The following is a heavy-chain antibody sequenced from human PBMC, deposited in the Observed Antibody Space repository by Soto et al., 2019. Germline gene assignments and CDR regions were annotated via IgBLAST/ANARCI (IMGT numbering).Heavy chain of an antibody. V-gene: IGHV6-1*01. CDR2: TYYRSKWYN. J-gene: IGHJ6*02. CDR1: GDSFSSNSAA. Sequence: LSLTCAISGDSFSSNSAAWNWIRQSPSRGLEWLGRTYYRSKWYNDYAVSVKSRITINPDTSKNQFSLQLNSVTPEDTAVYYCARDGRWLGPYYYYGMDVWGQGTTVTVSS. D-gene: IGHD3-10*01. CDR3: ARDGRWLGPYYYYGMDV.